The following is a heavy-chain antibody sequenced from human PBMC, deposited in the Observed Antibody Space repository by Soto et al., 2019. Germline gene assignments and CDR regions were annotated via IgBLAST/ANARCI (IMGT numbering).Heavy chain of an antibody. CDR3: AKDKPGTTSFDY. CDR1: GFTFSSYA. Sequence: EVQLLESGGGLVQPGGSLRLSCAASGFTFSSYAMSWVRQAPGKGLESVSRISGSGDTTHYADSVKGRFTISRDTSKNTLYLLLNSLRADDTAVYYCAKDKPGTTSFDYWGQGTLVTVSS. D-gene: IGHD1-1*01. V-gene: IGHV3-23*01. J-gene: IGHJ4*02. CDR2: ISGSGDTT.